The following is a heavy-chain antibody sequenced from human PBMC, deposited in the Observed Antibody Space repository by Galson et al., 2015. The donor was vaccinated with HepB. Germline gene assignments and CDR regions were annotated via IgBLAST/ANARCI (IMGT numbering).Heavy chain of an antibody. D-gene: IGHD3-16*01. Sequence: SLRLSCAASGFIFSSYWMHWVRQVPGKGLVSVSRINGDGSGTSYADSVKGRFTISRDNAKNTLYLQMNSLRAEDTAVYYCARVGMGAPFDYWGQGTLVTVSS. CDR2: INGDGSGT. CDR1: GFIFSSYW. J-gene: IGHJ4*02. V-gene: IGHV3-74*01. CDR3: ARVGMGAPFDY.